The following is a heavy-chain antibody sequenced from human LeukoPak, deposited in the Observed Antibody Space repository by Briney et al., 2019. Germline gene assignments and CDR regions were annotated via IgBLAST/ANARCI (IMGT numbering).Heavy chain of an antibody. CDR2: ISAYNGNT. V-gene: IGHV1-18*01. CDR3: ARDITRALRWTMGY. Sequence: GASVKVSCKASGYTFTSYGISWVRQAPGQGLEWMGWISAYNGNTNYAQKLQGRVTMTTGTSTSTAYMELRSLRSDDTAVYYCARDITRALRWTMGYWGQGTLVTVSS. J-gene: IGHJ4*02. D-gene: IGHD4-23*01. CDR1: GYTFTSYG.